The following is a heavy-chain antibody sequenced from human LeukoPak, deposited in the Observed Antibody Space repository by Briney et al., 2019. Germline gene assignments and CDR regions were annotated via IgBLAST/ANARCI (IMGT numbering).Heavy chain of an antibody. CDR1: GGSISSYY. J-gene: IGHJ5*02. Sequence: SETLSLTCTVSGGSISSYYWSWIRQPPGKGLERIGYIYYSGSTNYNPSLKSRVTISVDTSKNQFSLKLSSVTAADTAVYYCASTYGDYDNWFDPWGQGTLVTVPS. CDR2: IYYSGST. D-gene: IGHD4-17*01. CDR3: ASTYGDYDNWFDP. V-gene: IGHV4-59*01.